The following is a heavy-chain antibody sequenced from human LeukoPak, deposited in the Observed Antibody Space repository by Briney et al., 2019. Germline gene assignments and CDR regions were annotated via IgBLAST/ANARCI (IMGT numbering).Heavy chain of an antibody. Sequence: GGSLRLSCAASGFTFSSYSMNWVRQAPGKGLEWVSSISSSSSYIYYADSVKGRFTISRDNAKNSLYLQMNSLRAEDTAVYYCARSSSNMMVVTAIRMVFDYWGQGTLVTVSS. CDR1: GFTFSSYS. CDR3: ARSSSNMMVVTAIRMVFDY. D-gene: IGHD2-21*02. J-gene: IGHJ4*02. CDR2: ISSSSSYI. V-gene: IGHV3-21*01.